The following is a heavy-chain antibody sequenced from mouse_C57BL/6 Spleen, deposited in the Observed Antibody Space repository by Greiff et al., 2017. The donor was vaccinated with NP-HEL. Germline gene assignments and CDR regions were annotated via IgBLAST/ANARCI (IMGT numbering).Heavy chain of an antibody. V-gene: IGHV1-53*01. D-gene: IGHD2-4*01. CDR2: INPSNGGT. CDR1: GYTFTSYW. CDR3: ASSIYYDYDAWFAY. Sequence: VQLQQSGTELVKPGASVKLSCKASGYTFTSYWMHWVKQRPGQGLEWIGNINPSNGGTNYNEKFKSKATLTVDKSSSTAYMQLSSLTSEDSAVYYCASSIYYDYDAWFAYWGQGTLVTVSA. J-gene: IGHJ3*01.